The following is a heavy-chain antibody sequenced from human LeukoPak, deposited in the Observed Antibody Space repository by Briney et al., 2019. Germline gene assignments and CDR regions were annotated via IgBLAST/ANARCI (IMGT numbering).Heavy chain of an antibody. V-gene: IGHV1-69*01. Sequence: ASVKVSCKASGGTFSSYAISWVRQAPGQGLEWMGGIIPIFGTANYAQKFQGRVTITADESTSTAYMELSSLRSKDTAVYYCASFLKHYYYYRMDVWGKGTTVTVSS. J-gene: IGHJ6*04. CDR3: ASFLKHYYYYRMDV. CDR1: GGTFSSYA. CDR2: IIPIFGTA.